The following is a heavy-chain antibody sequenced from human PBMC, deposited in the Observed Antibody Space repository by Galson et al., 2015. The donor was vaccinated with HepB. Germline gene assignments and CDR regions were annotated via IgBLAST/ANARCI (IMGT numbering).Heavy chain of an antibody. Sequence: SLRLSCAASGFTFSNAWMSWVRQAPGKGLEWVGRIKSKTDGGTTDYAAPVKGRFTISRDDSKNTLYLQMNSLKTEDTAVYYCTAPEYYYGSGTNDYWGQGTLVTVSS. V-gene: IGHV3-15*01. CDR1: GFTFSNAW. J-gene: IGHJ4*02. CDR3: TAPEYYYGSGTNDY. D-gene: IGHD3-10*01. CDR2: IKSKTDGGTT.